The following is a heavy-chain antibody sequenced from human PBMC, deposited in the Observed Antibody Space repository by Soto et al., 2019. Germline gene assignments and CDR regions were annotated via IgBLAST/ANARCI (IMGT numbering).Heavy chain of an antibody. V-gene: IGHV3-33*01. D-gene: IGHD3-10*01. Sequence: QVQLVESGGGVVQPGRSLRLSCAASGLTFSSYGMHWVRQAPGRGLEWVAVIWYDGSNKYYADSVKGRFTISRDNSKNTLYLQMNSLRAEDTAVYYRARGPREYYFDYWGQGTLVTVSS. CDR1: GLTFSSYG. J-gene: IGHJ4*02. CDR2: IWYDGSNK. CDR3: ARGPREYYFDY.